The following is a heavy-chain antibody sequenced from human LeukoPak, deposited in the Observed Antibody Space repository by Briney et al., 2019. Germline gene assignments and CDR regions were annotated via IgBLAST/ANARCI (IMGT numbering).Heavy chain of an antibody. CDR3: TTDYGT. J-gene: IGHJ5*02. CDR1: GFTFSSAW. CDR2: IKSKTDGATT. V-gene: IGHV3-15*01. D-gene: IGHD1-14*01. Sequence: PGGSLRLSCAASGFTFSSAWMSWVRQAPGKGLEWVGRIKSKTDGATTDYAAPVDGRFSISRDDSRNTLFLQMDSLKTEDTAVYYCTTDYGTWGQGTLVTVSS.